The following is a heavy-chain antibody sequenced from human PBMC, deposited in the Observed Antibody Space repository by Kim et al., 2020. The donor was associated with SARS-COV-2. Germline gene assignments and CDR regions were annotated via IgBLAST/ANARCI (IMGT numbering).Heavy chain of an antibody. Sequence: GGSLRLSCAASGFTFSSYAMHWVRQAPGKGLEWVAVISYDGSNKYYADSVKGRFTISRDNSKNTLYLQMNSLRAEDTAVYYCARASREDFWSGPSYYFDYWGQGTLVTVSS. CDR3: ARASREDFWSGPSYYFDY. CDR1: GFTFSSYA. V-gene: IGHV3-30-3*01. D-gene: IGHD3-3*01. CDR2: ISYDGSNK. J-gene: IGHJ4*02.